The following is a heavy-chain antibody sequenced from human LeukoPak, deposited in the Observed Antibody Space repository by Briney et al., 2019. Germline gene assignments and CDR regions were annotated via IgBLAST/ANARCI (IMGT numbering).Heavy chain of an antibody. V-gene: IGHV4-39*02. J-gene: IGHJ4*02. CDR3: VENYIDGTGPHRLFYFDY. Sequence: PSETLSLTCTVSGVSMSSSIYYWGWIRQPPGKGLEWIGSIAYSGRTFYNPSLKTRVTMSLDTSNSHFSLKLNSVTATDTATYFCVENYIDGTGPHRLFYFDYWGKGILVTVSS. D-gene: IGHD2-8*02. CDR1: GVSMSSSIYY. CDR2: IAYSGRT.